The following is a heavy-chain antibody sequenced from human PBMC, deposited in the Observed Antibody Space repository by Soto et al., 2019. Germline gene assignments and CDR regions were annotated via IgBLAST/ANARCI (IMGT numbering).Heavy chain of an antibody. CDR2: IYYSGST. CDR3: ANGGTYYGMDV. J-gene: IGHJ6*02. CDR1: GGSISSSSYY. D-gene: IGHD3-16*01. Sequence: SETLSLTCTVSGGSISSSSYYWGWIRQPPGKGLEWIGSIYYSGSTYYNPSLKSRVTISVDTSKNQFSLKLSSVTAADTAVYYCANGGTYYGMDVWGQGTTVT. V-gene: IGHV4-39*01.